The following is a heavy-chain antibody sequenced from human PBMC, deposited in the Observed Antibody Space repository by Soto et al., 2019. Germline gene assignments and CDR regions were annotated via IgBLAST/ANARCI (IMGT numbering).Heavy chain of an antibody. D-gene: IGHD3-9*01. CDR3: AKDHSPLGGLVITYYYYYGMDV. V-gene: IGHV3-30*18. J-gene: IGHJ6*02. CDR1: GFTFSSYG. CDR2: ISYDGSNK. Sequence: GGSLRLSCAASGFTFSSYGIHWVRQAPGKGLEWVAVISYDGSNKYYADSVKGRFTISRDNSKNTLYLQMNSLRAEDTAVYYCAKDHSPLGGLVITYYYYYGMDVWGQGTTVTVSS.